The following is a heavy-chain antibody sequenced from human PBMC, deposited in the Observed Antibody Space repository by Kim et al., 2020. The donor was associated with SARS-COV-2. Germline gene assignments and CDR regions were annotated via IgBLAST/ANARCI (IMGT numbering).Heavy chain of an antibody. D-gene: IGHD3-22*01. CDR2: IYYSGST. CDR1: GGSISSSSHY. J-gene: IGHJ2*01. Sequence: SETLSLTCTVSGGSISSSSHYWGWVRQPPGKGLEWIGSIYYSGSTYNNPSLKSRVTILVDTSQNQFSLKLSSVTAADTAVYYCARRAYYSDSSGYHWFFDLWGRGTLVTVSS. V-gene: IGHV4-39*07. CDR3: ARRAYYSDSSGYHWFFDL.